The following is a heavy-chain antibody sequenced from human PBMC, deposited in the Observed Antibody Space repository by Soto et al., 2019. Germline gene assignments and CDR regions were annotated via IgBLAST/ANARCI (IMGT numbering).Heavy chain of an antibody. J-gene: IGHJ5*01. Sequence: ASVKVSCKASGYTFTSYYMHWVRQAPGQGLEWMGIINPSGGSTSYAQKFQGRVTMTRDTSTSTVYMELSSLRSEDTAVYYCARHPFNDIVVVLAATPGWFDYWGQGTLVTVSS. D-gene: IGHD2-15*01. CDR3: ARHPFNDIVVVLAATPGWFDY. V-gene: IGHV1-46*03. CDR2: INPSGGST. CDR1: GYTFTSYY.